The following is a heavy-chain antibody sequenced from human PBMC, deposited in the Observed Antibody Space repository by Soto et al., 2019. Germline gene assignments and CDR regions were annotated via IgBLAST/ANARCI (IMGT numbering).Heavy chain of an antibody. Sequence: ASVKVSCKTSGYTFSSYGVSWVRQAPGQGLEWVGWISAHNGNSNNAQKFQGRVIMTTDTSTSTAYMELRSLTSDDTAIYYCARVPVAGSYYHTSGFYTPFDYWGQGTLVTVSS. CDR3: ARVPVAGSYYHTSGFYTPFDY. D-gene: IGHD3-10*01. CDR2: ISAHNGNS. J-gene: IGHJ4*02. CDR1: GYTFSSYG. V-gene: IGHV1-18*01.